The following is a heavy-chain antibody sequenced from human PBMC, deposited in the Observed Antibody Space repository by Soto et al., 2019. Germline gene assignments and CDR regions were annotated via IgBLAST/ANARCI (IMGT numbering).Heavy chain of an antibody. V-gene: IGHV4-59*01. CDR3: ARQRAGYYNGMDV. D-gene: IGHD6-25*01. Sequence: LETLSLTCTVSGGSIGSYYWSWIRQPPGKGLEWIGYIYYSGSTNYNPSLKSRVTISVDTSKNQFSPKLSSVTAADTAVYYCARQRAGYYNGMDVWGQGTTVTVSS. J-gene: IGHJ6*02. CDR1: GGSIGSYY. CDR2: IYYSGST.